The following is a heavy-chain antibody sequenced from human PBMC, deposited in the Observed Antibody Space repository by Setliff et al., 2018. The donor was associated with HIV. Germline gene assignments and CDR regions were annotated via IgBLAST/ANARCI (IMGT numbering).Heavy chain of an antibody. Sequence: PGGSLRLSCAASGFTSSSYGMHWVRQAPGKGLEWVAFIRYDGSNKYYADSVKGRFTISRDNSKNTLYLQMNSLRAEDTAVYYCAKKNAVAGPFDYWGQGTLVTVSS. D-gene: IGHD6-19*01. J-gene: IGHJ4*02. CDR2: IRYDGSNK. V-gene: IGHV3-30*02. CDR1: GFTSSSYG. CDR3: AKKNAVAGPFDY.